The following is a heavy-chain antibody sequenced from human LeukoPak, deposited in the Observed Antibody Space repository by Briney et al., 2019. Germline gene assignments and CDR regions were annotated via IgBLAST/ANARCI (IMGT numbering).Heavy chain of an antibody. V-gene: IGHV1-58*01. CDR1: GFTFISSA. D-gene: IGHD3-22*01. J-gene: IGHJ4*02. CDR3: AADPSYSSGYRYYFDY. CDR2: IVVGSGNT. Sequence: SVKVSCKTSGFTFISSAVQWVRQARGQRLEWIGWIVVGSGNTNYAQKFQERVTITRDMSTSTAYMELSSLRSGDTAVYYCAADPSYSSGYRYYFDYWGQGTLVTVSS.